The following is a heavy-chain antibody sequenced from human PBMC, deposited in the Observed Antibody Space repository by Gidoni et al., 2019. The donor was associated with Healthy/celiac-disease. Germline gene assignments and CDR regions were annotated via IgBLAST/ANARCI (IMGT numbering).Heavy chain of an antibody. J-gene: IGHJ4*02. CDR1: GFTFSSYS. Sequence: EVQLVESGGGLVQPGGSLRLPCAASGFTFSSYSMNWVRQAPGKGLEWVSYISSSSSTIYYADSVKGRFTISRDNAKNSLYLQMNSLRAEDTAVYYCARFDYGGEDYWGQGTLVTVSS. D-gene: IGHD4-17*01. CDR2: ISSSSSTI. CDR3: ARFDYGGEDY. V-gene: IGHV3-48*01.